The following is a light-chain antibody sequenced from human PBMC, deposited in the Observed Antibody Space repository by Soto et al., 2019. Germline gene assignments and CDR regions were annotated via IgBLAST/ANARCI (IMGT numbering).Light chain of an antibody. Sequence: QAVVTQEPSLTVSPGGTVTLTCGSSTGAVTSGHYPYWFQQKPGQAPRTLIYDTSNKHSWTPARFSGSLLGDKAALTLSGXQPEDEAEYYCLLSYSGARGVFGGGTKLTVL. V-gene: IGLV7-46*01. J-gene: IGLJ3*02. CDR1: TGAVTSGHY. CDR3: LLSYSGARGV. CDR2: DTS.